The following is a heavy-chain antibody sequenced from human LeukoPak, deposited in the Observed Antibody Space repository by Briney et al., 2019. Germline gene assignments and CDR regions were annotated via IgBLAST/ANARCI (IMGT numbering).Heavy chain of an antibody. CDR1: GGSISSSSYY. J-gene: IGHJ4*02. V-gene: IGHV4-39*07. CDR2: IYYSGST. CDR3: ARAEITAAGVPFDY. Sequence: PSETLSLTCTVSGGSISSSSYYWGWIRQPPGKGLEWIGSIYYSGSTYYNPSLKSRVTISVDTSKNQFSLKLSSVTAADTGVYYCARAEITAAGVPFDYWGQGTLVTVSS. D-gene: IGHD6-13*01.